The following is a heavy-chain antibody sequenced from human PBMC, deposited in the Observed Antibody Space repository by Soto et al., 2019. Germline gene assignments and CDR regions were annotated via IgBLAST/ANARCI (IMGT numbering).Heavy chain of an antibody. Sequence: ASVKVSCKASGGTFSSYTISWVRQAPGQGLEWMGRIIPILGIANYAQKFQGRVTITADKSTSTAYMELSSLRSEDTAVYYCARLLEPQYYFDYWGQGTLVTVSS. D-gene: IGHD1-1*01. CDR2: IIPILGIA. CDR3: ARLLEPQYYFDY. V-gene: IGHV1-69*02. J-gene: IGHJ4*02. CDR1: GGTFSSYT.